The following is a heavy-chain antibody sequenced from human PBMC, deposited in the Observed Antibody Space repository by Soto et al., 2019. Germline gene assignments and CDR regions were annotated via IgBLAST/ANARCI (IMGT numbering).Heavy chain of an antibody. CDR2: ISYDGKQT. D-gene: IGHD3-16*01. J-gene: IGHJ2*01. Sequence: LSLTCTVSGGSVNSYYWSWIRQPPGKGLEWVAVISYDGKQTYYADSVKGRFTISKDKSKRTLFLQMNSLRVDDTAVYYCARDGWGSNWYFDLWGRGTLVTVSS. V-gene: IGHV3-30*03. CDR3: ARDGWGSNWYFDL. CDR1: GGSVNSYY.